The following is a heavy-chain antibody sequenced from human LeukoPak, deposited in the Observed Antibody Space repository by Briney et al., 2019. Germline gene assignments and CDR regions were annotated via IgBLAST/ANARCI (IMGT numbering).Heavy chain of an antibody. D-gene: IGHD3-22*01. CDR3: ARVRYYDSSGYYPDY. J-gene: IGHJ4*02. CDR2: IYYSGST. CDR1: GGSISSSSYY. V-gene: IGHV4-39*07. Sequence: SETLSLTCTVSGGSISSSSYYWGWLRQPPGKGLEWIGSIYYSGSTYHNPSLKSRVTISVDTSRNRFSLKLSSVTAADTAVYYCARVRYYDSSGYYPDYWGQGTLVTVSS.